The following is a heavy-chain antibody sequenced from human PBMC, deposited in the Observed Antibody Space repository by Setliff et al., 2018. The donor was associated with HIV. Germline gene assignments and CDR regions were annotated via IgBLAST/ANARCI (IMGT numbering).Heavy chain of an antibody. CDR2: INPGGGTI. D-gene: IGHD6-6*01. CDR3: ARDPAPSSSASYFQH. V-gene: IGHV1-46*01. J-gene: IGHJ1*01. Sequence: ASVKVSCKASGYTFTSYYMHWVRQAPGQGLEWMGVINPGGGTIRYEQKFQGRVTMTRDTSTSTVYMELSSLRSEDTAVYYCARDPAPSSSASYFQHWGQGTLVTVSS. CDR1: GYTFTSYY.